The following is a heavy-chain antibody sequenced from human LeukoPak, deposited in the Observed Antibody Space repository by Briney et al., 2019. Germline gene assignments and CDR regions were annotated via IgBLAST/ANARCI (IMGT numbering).Heavy chain of an antibody. D-gene: IGHD3-22*01. CDR2: INPSGGST. CDR1: GYTFTSYY. CDR3: ARVKPPKGYYDSSGTDAFDI. J-gene: IGHJ3*02. Sequence: ASVKVSCKASGYTFTSYYMHWVRQAPGQGLEWMGIINPSGGSTSYAQKFQGRVTMTRDMSTSTVYMELSSLRSEDTAVYYCARVKPPKGYYDSSGTDAFDIWGQGTMVTVSS. V-gene: IGHV1-46*01.